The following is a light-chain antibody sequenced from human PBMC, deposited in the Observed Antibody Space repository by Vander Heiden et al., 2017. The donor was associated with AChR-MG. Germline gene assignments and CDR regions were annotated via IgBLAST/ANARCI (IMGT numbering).Light chain of an antibody. Sequence: SYDLTQPLSVSVALGQTARLPCGGNNIVGKNIHWYQQKPGQAPVVVIYRDRIRPSGIPERFSGSTSDNKATLTISRAQAGDEADYYCQVWDSRHGVCGGGTKLNGL. CDR3: QVWDSRHGV. CDR1: NIVGKN. J-gene: IGLJ2*01. V-gene: IGLV3-9*01. CDR2: RDR.